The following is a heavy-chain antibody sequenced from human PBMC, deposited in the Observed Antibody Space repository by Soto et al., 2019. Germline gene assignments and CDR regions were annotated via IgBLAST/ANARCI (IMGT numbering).Heavy chain of an antibody. D-gene: IGHD1-20*01. J-gene: IGHJ4*02. CDR3: VRTACVINNCAYRGVR. CDR1: GFYFKTYG. Sequence: QGELVESGGGVVQTRRCLRLSCVASGFYFKTYGMHWLRQAPGKGVEWVAVIGFDGTNIHYSDSVRGRFSITRDNSENTVSLPMNSLRVEDTALYYCVRTACVINNCAYRGVRWGQGTLVTV. V-gene: IGHV3-33*01. CDR2: IGFDGTNI.